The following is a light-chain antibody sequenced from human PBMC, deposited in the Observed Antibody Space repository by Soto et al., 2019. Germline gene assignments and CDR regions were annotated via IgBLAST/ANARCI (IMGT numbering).Light chain of an antibody. CDR1: QSVSTN. CDR2: GAS. V-gene: IGKV3-15*01. Sequence: EKLMTQSPATLSVSPGERDTLSCRASQSVSTNLAWFQQKPGQAPRLLIYGASTRPTGIPARFSGSGSGTDFTLTISSLQSEDFAVYYCQQYNNWPPAITFGPGTKVDIK. CDR3: QQYNNWPPAIT. J-gene: IGKJ3*01.